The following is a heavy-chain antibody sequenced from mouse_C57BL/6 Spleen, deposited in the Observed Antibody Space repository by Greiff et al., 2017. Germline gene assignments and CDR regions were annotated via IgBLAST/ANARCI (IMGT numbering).Heavy chain of an antibody. CDR3: APYGYYAWFAY. CDR1: GFNIKDYY. CDR2: IDPADGDT. D-gene: IGHD2-3*01. Sequence: VQLQQSGAELVKPGASVKLSCTASGFNIKDYYMHWVKQRTEQGLEWIGRIDPADGDTKYAPNFQGKATITADTSSNTAYLQLSSLTSEDTAVEYCAPYGYYAWFAYWGQGTLVTVSA. V-gene: IGHV14-2*01. J-gene: IGHJ3*01.